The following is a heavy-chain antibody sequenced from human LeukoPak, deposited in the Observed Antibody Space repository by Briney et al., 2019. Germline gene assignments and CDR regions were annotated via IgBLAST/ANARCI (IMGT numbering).Heavy chain of an antibody. Sequence: SETLSLTCAVYGGSFSGYYWSWIRQPPGKGLEWIGEINHSGSTNYNPSLKSRVTISVDTSKNQSSLKLSSVTAADTAVYYCARAPTVTQSGISDYWGQGTLVTVSS. V-gene: IGHV4-34*01. CDR1: GGSFSGYY. D-gene: IGHD4-17*01. CDR2: INHSGST. J-gene: IGHJ4*02. CDR3: ARAPTVTQSGISDY.